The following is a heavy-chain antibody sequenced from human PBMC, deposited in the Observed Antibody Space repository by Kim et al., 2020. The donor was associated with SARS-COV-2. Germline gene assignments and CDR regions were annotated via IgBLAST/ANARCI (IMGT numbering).Heavy chain of an antibody. CDR1: GGSISGYY. V-gene: IGHV4-59*12. CDR2: IYYTGNT. Sequence: SETLSLTCSVSGGSISGYYWSWIRQPPGKGLEWIGLIYYTGNTRYSPSLMSRVTISVDTSKNQFFLNLSSVTAADTAVYYCARYGKSSGGTSVWFDLWGQGTLVTVSS. CDR3: ARYGKSSGGTSVWFDL. J-gene: IGHJ5*02. D-gene: IGHD2-15*01.